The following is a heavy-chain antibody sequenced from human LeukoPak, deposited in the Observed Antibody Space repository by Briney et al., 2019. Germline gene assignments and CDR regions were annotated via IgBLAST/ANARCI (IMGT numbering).Heavy chain of an antibody. V-gene: IGHV1-18*01. CDR3: ARAVVTYCGGDCYSWEGFDY. J-gene: IGHJ4*02. CDR2: ISAYNGNT. Sequence: ASVKASCKASGYTFTSYGISWVRQAPGQGLERMGWISAYNGNTNYAQKLQGRVTMTTDTSTSTAYMELRSLRSDDTAVYYCARAVVTYCGGDCYSWEGFDYWGQGTLVTVSS. D-gene: IGHD2-21*02. CDR1: GYTFTSYG.